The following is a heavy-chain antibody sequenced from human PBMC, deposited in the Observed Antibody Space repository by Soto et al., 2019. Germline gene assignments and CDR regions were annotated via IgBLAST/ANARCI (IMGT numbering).Heavy chain of an antibody. J-gene: IGHJ2*01. CDR3: AKRTVGWYFDL. V-gene: IGHV3-23*01. D-gene: IGHD4-17*01. CDR1: GFTFSSYA. Sequence: EVQLLESGGGLVQPGGSLRLSCAASGFTFSSYAMNWVRQAPGKGLEWVSVISGSGGSTYYADAVKGRFTISRDNSKNTLYLQMNSLRAEDTAVYYCAKRTVGWYFDLWVRGTLVTVSS. CDR2: ISGSGGST.